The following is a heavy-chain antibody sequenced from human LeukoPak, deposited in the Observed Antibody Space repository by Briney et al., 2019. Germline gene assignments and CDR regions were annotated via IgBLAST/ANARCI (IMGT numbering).Heavy chain of an antibody. CDR1: GFTFSSYA. CDR3: AKGTARGYGWFDP. J-gene: IGHJ5*02. CDR2: ISGSGGST. D-gene: IGHD5-12*01. Sequence: QPGRSLRLSCAASGFTFSSYAMSWVRQAPVKGLEWVSAISGSGGSTYYADSVKGRFTISRDNSKNTLYLQMNSLRAEDTAVYYCAKGTARGYGWFDPWGQGTLVTVSS. V-gene: IGHV3-23*01.